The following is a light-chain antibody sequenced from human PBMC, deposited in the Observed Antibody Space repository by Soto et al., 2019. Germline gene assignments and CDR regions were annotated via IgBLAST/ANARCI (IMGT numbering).Light chain of an antibody. J-gene: IGKJ5*01. V-gene: IGKV1-27*01. CDR1: QGISNY. CDR3: QKYNSAPSIT. CDR2: AAS. Sequence: DIPMTQSPSSLSASVGDRVTITCPASQGISNYLAWYQQKPGKVPKLLIYAASTLQSGDPSRFSGSGSETDFTLTTSSLQPEDVATYYCQKYNSAPSITFDQGTRLEIK.